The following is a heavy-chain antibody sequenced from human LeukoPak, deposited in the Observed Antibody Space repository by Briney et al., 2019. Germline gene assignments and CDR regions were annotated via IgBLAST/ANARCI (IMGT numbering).Heavy chain of an antibody. D-gene: IGHD6-19*01. V-gene: IGHV4-61*02. CDR1: GGSISSGSYY. Sequence: PSETLSLTCTVSGGSISSGSYYWSWIRQPAGKGLEWIGRIYISGSTNYNPSLKSRVTISVDTSKNQFSLKLSSVTAADTAVYYCARGTFTGYSSGWYVGSGYYYYMDVWGKGTTVTISS. J-gene: IGHJ6*03. CDR2: IYISGST. CDR3: ARGTFTGYSSGWYVGSGYYYYMDV.